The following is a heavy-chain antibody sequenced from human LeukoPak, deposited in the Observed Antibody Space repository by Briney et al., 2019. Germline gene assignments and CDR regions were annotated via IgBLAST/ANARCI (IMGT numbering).Heavy chain of an antibody. CDR1: GGSISSSSYY. D-gene: IGHD3-22*01. V-gene: IGHV4-39*07. CDR2: IYYSGST. J-gene: IGHJ4*02. CDR3: ARDTRVHYYDSSGPVDY. Sequence: SETLXLTCTVSGGSISSSSYYWGWIRQPPGKGLEWIGSIYYSGSTYYNPSLKSRVTISVDTSKNQFSLKLSSVTAADTAVYYCARDTRVHYYDSSGPVDYWGQGTLVTVSS.